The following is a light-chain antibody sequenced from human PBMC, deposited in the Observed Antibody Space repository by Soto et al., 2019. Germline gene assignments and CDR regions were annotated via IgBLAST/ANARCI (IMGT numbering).Light chain of an antibody. Sequence: EIVLTQSPGTLSLSPGERATLSCRASQSVSNNYLAWYQQKPGQAPRLLIYGASNRATGIPDRFSGSGSGTEFTLTITSLQSEDFAVYYCQQYHNWPPGITFGGGTKVDIK. CDR1: QSVSNNY. CDR3: QQYHNWPPGIT. J-gene: IGKJ4*01. CDR2: GAS. V-gene: IGKV3-20*01.